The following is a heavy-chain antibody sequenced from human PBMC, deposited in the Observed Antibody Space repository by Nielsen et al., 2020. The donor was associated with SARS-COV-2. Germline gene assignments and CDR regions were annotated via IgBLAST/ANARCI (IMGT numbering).Heavy chain of an antibody. CDR3: VRQPGSLARGDFAS. V-gene: IGHV5-51*01. J-gene: IGHJ4*02. D-gene: IGHD3-10*01. Sequence: GESLKISCKASGYTFTSDWIGWVRQMSGKGLEWMGVIYPGNSDIRYSPTFQGQVTISADWSISTAYLQFSSLEASDSAMYYCVRQPGSLARGDFASWGQGTLVTVSS. CDR1: GYTFTSDW. CDR2: IYPGNSDI.